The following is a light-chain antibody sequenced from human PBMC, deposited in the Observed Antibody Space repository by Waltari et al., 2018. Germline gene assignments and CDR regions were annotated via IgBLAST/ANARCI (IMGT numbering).Light chain of an antibody. CDR1: QELHSY. CDR2: VAS. V-gene: IGKV1-9*01. J-gene: IGKJ4*01. Sequence: DIYLTQSPSFLSASVGDRVTITCRASQELHSYLAWYQLRPGQAPRLIIYVASKLQSGVPSRFSGSGTGTDFTLTISGLQPEDFATYYCQHLNSYPLNFGGGT. CDR3: QHLNSYPLN.